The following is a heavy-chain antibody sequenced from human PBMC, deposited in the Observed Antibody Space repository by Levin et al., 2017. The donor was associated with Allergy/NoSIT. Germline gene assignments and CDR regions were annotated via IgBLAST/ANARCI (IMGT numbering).Heavy chain of an antibody. V-gene: IGHV4-61*02. CDR1: GGSISSGSYY. D-gene: IGHD2-2*01. CDR3: ARDEGSVRGDIVVVPAAI. Sequence: SETLSLTCTVSGGSISSGSYYWSWIRQPAGKGLEWIGRIYTSGSTNYNPSLKSRVTISVDTSKNQFSLKLSSVTAADTAVYYCARDEGSVRGDIVVVPAAIWGQGTLVTVSS. CDR2: IYTSGST. J-gene: IGHJ4*02.